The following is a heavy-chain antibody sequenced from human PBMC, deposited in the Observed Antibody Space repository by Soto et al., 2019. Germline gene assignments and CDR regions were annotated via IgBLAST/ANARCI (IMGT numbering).Heavy chain of an antibody. CDR2: IYYSGST. D-gene: IGHD1-26*01. Sequence: TSETLSLTCTASGGSISSYYWSWIRQPPGKGLEWIGYIYYSGSTNYNPSLKSRVTISVDTSKNQFSLKLSSVTAADTAVYYCARGIVGAKTLSYYFDYWGQGTLVTVSS. CDR1: GGSISSYY. CDR3: ARGIVGAKTLSYYFDY. J-gene: IGHJ4*02. V-gene: IGHV4-59*01.